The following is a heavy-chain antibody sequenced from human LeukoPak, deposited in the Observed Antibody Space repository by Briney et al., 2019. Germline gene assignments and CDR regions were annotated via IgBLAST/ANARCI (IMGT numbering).Heavy chain of an antibody. CDR2: LNPDNGNT. CDR1: GYTFTNYD. CDR3: ARGHFGVVIPFDY. D-gene: IGHD3-3*01. Sequence: ASVKVSCKASGYTFTNYDINWGRQASGQGLESMGWLNPDNGNTGYAQKFQGRVTMTRDTSISTAYMELSRLRSEDTAVYHCARGHFGVVIPFDYWGQGTLVTVSS. V-gene: IGHV1-8*01. J-gene: IGHJ4*02.